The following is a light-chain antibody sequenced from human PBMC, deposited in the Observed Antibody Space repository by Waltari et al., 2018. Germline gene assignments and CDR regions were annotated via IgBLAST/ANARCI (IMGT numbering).Light chain of an antibody. J-gene: IGKJ4*01. CDR2: DAS. V-gene: IGKV1-33*01. Sequence: DIQLTQSTSSLSASVGHRVTITCQASQDINNYLNWYQQKPGKAPKLLIYDASNLERGVPSRFSGSGSGTDFTFTITSLQPEDIATYYCQQFYDLPLTFGGGTKVEIK. CDR3: QQFYDLPLT. CDR1: QDINNY.